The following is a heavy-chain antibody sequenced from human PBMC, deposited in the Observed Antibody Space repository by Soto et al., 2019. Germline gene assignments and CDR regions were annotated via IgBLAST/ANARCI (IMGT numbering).Heavy chain of an antibody. V-gene: IGHV4-59*01. CDR1: RGAISSYY. D-gene: IGHD2-15*01. CDR3: ARVRTYCSVGSCYGDAFDI. J-gene: IGHJ3*02. Sequence: PSETLSLTCTVSRGAISSYYWSWIRQPPGKRLEWIGYIYYSGSTNYNPSLKSRVTISVDTSKNQFSIKVSSVTAADTAVYYCARVRTYCSVGSCYGDAFDIWGQGTMVSV. CDR2: IYYSGST.